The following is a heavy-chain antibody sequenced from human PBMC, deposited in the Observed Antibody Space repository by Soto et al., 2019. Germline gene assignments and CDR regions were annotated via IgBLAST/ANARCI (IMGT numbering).Heavy chain of an antibody. J-gene: IGHJ6*02. CDR1: GGTFGSYA. CDR3: ARSQGSSTSLEIYYYYYYGMDV. Sequence: QVQLVQSGAEVKKPGSSVKVSCKASGGTFGSYAISWVRQAPGQGPEWMGGIIPIPGTANYAQKFQGRVTLTADESTSTASMQLSSLRSEDTAVYYCARSQGSSTSLEIYYYYYYGMDVWGQGTTVTVSS. CDR2: IIPIPGTA. D-gene: IGHD2-2*01. V-gene: IGHV1-69*01.